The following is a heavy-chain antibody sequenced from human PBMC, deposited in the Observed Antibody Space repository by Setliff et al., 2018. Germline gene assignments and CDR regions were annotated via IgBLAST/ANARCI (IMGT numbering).Heavy chain of an antibody. CDR3: AREQWLDPPGYYYTDV. CDR2: IYIGGSA. D-gene: IGHD6-19*01. CDR1: GGSISSYY. V-gene: IGHV4-4*07. J-gene: IGHJ6*03. Sequence: KPSETLSLTCTVSGGSISSYYWSWIRQPAGKGLEWIGHIYIGGSANYNPSLKSRVTMSIDTSKNQFSLKLNSVTAADMAVYYCAREQWLDPPGYYYTDVWAKGTTVTVSS.